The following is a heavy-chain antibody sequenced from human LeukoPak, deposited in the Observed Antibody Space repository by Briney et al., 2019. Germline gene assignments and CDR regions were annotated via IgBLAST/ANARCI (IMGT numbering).Heavy chain of an antibody. J-gene: IGHJ6*02. CDR2: IYYSGST. D-gene: IGHD6-13*01. V-gene: IGHV4-39*07. CDR1: GGSISSSSYY. CDR3: ARTAGLIAAAGPYYYGTDV. Sequence: PSETLSLTCTVSGGSISSSSYYWGWIRQPPGKGLEWIGSIYYSGSTNYNPSLKSRVTISVDTSKNQFSLKLSSVTAADTAVYYCARTAGLIAAAGPYYYGTDVWGQGTTVTVSS.